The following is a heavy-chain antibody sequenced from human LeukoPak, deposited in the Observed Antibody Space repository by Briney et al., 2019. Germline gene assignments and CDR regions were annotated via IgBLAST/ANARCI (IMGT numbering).Heavy chain of an antibody. D-gene: IGHD3-22*01. J-gene: IGHJ4*02. CDR1: GYSFTNNW. CDR2: TYPGDSDT. Sequence: GESLKISCKGSGYSFTNNWIGWVRQMPGKGLEWMGITYPGDSDTRYSPSFQGQVTISADKSISTAYLQWSSLKASDTAIYYCARAGGWGYDTSRYFYYWGQGTRVTVSS. CDR3: ARAGGWGYDTSRYFYY. V-gene: IGHV5-51*01.